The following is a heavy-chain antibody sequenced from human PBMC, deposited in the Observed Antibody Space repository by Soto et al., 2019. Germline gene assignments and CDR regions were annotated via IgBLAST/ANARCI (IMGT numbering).Heavy chain of an antibody. V-gene: IGHV1-18*01. D-gene: IGHD3-22*01. Sequence: ASVKVSCKASGYTFTSYGISWVRQAPGQGLEWMGWISAYNGNTNYAQKLQGRVTMTTDTSTSTAYMELRSLRSDDTAVYYCARDGFSYDSSGYRPFPGHDAFDIWGQGTMVTVSS. J-gene: IGHJ3*02. CDR1: GYTFTSYG. CDR2: ISAYNGNT. CDR3: ARDGFSYDSSGYRPFPGHDAFDI.